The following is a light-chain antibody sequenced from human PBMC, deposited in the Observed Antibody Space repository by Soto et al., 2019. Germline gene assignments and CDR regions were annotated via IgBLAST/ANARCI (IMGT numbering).Light chain of an antibody. J-gene: IGLJ1*01. CDR2: DVS. CDR1: SSDVGGYNY. CDR3: SSYTTSNTRQIV. V-gene: IGLV2-14*03. Sequence: QSVLTQPASVSGSPGQSITISCTGTSSDVGGYNYVSWYQHHPGKAPKPMIFDVSNRPSGVSNRFSGFKSGNTASLTISGLQPEDEADYYCSSYTTSNTRQIVFGTGTKVTVL.